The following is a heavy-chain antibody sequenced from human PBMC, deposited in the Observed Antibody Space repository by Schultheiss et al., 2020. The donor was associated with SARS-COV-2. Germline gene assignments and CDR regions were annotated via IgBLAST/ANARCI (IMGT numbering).Heavy chain of an antibody. CDR1: GFTFSNSD. CDR2: ISSSGSTI. CDR3: ASRARIARGNAFDI. V-gene: IGHV3-48*03. J-gene: IGHJ3*02. Sequence: GESLKISCAASGFTFSNSDMNWVRQAPGKGLEWVSYISSSGSTIYYADSVKGRFTISRDNAKNSLYLQMNSLRAEDTAVYYCASRARIARGNAFDIWGQGTMVTVSS. D-gene: IGHD6-13*01.